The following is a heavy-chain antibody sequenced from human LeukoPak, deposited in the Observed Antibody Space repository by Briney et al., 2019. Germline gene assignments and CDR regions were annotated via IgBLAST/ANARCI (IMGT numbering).Heavy chain of an antibody. CDR1: GFTFSSYA. CDR3: AKGRSGSYYLEDAFDI. D-gene: IGHD1-26*01. V-gene: IGHV3-30*18. CDR2: ISYDGSNK. Sequence: GGSLRLSCAASGFTFSSYAMHWVRQAPGKGLEWVAVISYDGSNKYYGDSVKGRFTISRDNSKNTLYLQMNSLRTEDTAVYFCAKGRSGSYYLEDAFDIWGQGTVVTVSS. J-gene: IGHJ3*02.